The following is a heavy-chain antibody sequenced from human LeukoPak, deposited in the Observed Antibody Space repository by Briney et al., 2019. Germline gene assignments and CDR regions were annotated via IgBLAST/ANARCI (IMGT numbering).Heavy chain of an antibody. Sequence: GGSLRLSCAASGFTFSRAWMNWVRQGPGKGLEWVGRIKSTTDGGTIDYAAPVKGRFTISRDDSRNTLFLQMNSLKTEDTGLYYCTTDRVAATATMTNWGQGTLVTVSS. CDR2: IKSTTDGGTI. V-gene: IGHV3-15*01. J-gene: IGHJ4*02. CDR1: GFTFSRAW. CDR3: TTDRVAATATMTN. D-gene: IGHD6-13*01.